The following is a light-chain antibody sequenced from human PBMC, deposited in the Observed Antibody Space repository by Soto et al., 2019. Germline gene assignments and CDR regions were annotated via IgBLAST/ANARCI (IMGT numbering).Light chain of an antibody. Sequence: QPVLTQPPSASGTPGQRVTISCSGSSSNIGSNYVYWYQQLPGTAPKLLIYSNNLRPSGVPDRFSGSKSGTSASLAISGLRSEDEADYYCAAWDDSVSGPVFGGGTKLTVL. CDR3: AAWDDSVSGPV. J-gene: IGLJ2*01. CDR2: SNN. CDR1: SSNIGSNY. V-gene: IGLV1-47*02.